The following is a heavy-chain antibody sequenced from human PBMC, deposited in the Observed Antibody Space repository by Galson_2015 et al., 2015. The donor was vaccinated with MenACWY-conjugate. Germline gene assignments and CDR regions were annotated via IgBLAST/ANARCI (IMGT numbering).Heavy chain of an antibody. V-gene: IGHV4-39*07. J-gene: IGHJ5*02. CDR1: GGSISSRSYY. Sequence: ETLSLTCTVSGGSISSRSYYWGWIRQPPGKGLEWIGSIYYSGSTYYNPSLKGRVTISVDTSKNQFSLKLSSVTAADTAVYYCARDQSTVVRDNWFDPWGQGTLVTVSS. D-gene: IGHD4-23*01. CDR2: IYYSGST. CDR3: ARDQSTVVRDNWFDP.